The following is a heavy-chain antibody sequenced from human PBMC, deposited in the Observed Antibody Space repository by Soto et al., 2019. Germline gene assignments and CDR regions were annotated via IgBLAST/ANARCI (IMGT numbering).Heavy chain of an antibody. J-gene: IGHJ4*02. Sequence: TLSLTCTVSGGSISSGDYCWSWIRQPPGKGLEWIGYICYSGSTYYNPSLKSRVTISVDTSKNQFSLKLSSVTAADTAVYYCAREASVTTIDYWGQGTLVTVSS. V-gene: IGHV4-30-4*01. CDR2: ICYSGST. D-gene: IGHD4-17*01. CDR3: AREASVTTIDY. CDR1: GGSISSGDYC.